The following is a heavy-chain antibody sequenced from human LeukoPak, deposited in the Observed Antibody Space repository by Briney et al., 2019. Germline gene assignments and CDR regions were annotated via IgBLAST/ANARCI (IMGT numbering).Heavy chain of an antibody. J-gene: IGHJ4*02. D-gene: IGHD2-2*01. CDR3: AREIYCSSTSCYHFDY. CDR1: GGSISSGGYY. V-gene: IGHV4-30-2*01. Sequence: PSQTLSLTCTVSGGSISSGGYYWSWIRQPPGKGLEWIGYIYHSGSTYYNPSLKSRVTISVDRSKNQFSLKLSSVTAADTAVYYCAREIYCSSTSCYHFDYWGQGTLVTVSS. CDR2: IYHSGST.